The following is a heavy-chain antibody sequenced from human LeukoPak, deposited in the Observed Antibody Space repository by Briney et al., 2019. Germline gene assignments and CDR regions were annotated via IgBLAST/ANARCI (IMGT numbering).Heavy chain of an antibody. J-gene: IGHJ4*02. CDR2: INAGNGNT. V-gene: IGHV1-3*01. CDR1: GYTFTSYA. Sequence: ASVKVSCKASGYTFTSYAMHWVRQAPGQRLEWMGWINAGNGNTKYSQKFQGRVTITRDTSASTAYMELSSLRSEDTAVYYCARATMVRGVIIRPSYFDYWGQGALVTVSS. D-gene: IGHD3-10*01. CDR3: ARATMVRGVIIRPSYFDY.